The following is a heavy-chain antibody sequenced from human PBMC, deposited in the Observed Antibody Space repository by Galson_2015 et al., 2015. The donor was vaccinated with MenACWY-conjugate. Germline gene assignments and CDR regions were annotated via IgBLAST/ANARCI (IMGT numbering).Heavy chain of an antibody. Sequence: LSLTCTVSGGSISSHYWSWIRQPPGKGLEWTAFIYYTGSTKYSPSLKSRVTISVDTSKNQFSLALRSVTAADTAVYLCARGPNIYEAFDMWGRGTVVTVSS. CDR3: ARGPNIYEAFDM. J-gene: IGHJ3*02. D-gene: IGHD2/OR15-2a*01. V-gene: IGHV4-59*11. CDR2: IYYTGST. CDR1: GGSISSHY.